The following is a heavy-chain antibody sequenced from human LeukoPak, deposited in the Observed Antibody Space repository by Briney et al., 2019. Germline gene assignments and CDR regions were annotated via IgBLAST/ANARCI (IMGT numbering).Heavy chain of an antibody. CDR2: ITDSGGHT. J-gene: IGHJ4*02. Sequence: GGSLRLSCAASGFTFSTYAMSWVRQAPGKGLEWVSTITDSGGHTYYADSVKGRFTISRDNSKNTLYLQMNSLRAEDTAVYYCAKESCSSRCNFDYWGQGTLVTVSS. CDR1: GFTFSTYA. D-gene: IGHD2-2*01. CDR3: AKESCSSRCNFDY. V-gene: IGHV3-23*01.